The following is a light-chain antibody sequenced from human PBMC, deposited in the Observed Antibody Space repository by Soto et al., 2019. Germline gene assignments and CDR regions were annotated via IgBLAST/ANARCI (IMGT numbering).Light chain of an antibody. J-gene: IGKJ4*01. V-gene: IGKV1-5*03. Sequence: DIQLTQSPSFLSASVGDRVTITCRASQSINNWLAWYQQKPGKAPKLLIYKTPDLESGVPSRFSGSGSGTEFSLTISSLQPDDFATYYCQQYKSFSLTFGGGTKVDIK. CDR2: KTP. CDR1: QSINNW. CDR3: QQYKSFSLT.